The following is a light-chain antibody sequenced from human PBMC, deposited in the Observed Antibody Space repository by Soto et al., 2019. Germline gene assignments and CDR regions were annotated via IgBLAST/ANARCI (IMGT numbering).Light chain of an antibody. CDR3: LQDYNFPWA. J-gene: IGKJ1*01. CDR2: GAS. CDR1: QGIRSD. V-gene: IGKV1-6*01. Sequence: IQMTQSPSSLSASVGDRVTISCRARQGIRSDLAWYQQKPGKVPKLLIYGASKLESGVPSRFSGSGFGTDFTLTISSLQPEDFATYYCLQDYNFPWAFGQGTKVE.